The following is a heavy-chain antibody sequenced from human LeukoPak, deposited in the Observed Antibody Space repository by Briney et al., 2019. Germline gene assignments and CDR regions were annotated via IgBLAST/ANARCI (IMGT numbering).Heavy chain of an antibody. CDR3: VRGYYAGRGHHFEY. Sequence: PGGSLRLSCAASGFTFSDYWMSWVRQAPGKGLEWVANINQDGSETYYVDSVEGRFTISRDNAKNSLFLQMSSLRAEDTAVYYCVRGYYAGRGHHFEYWGQGTLVTVSS. D-gene: IGHD3-22*01. V-gene: IGHV3-7*01. CDR2: INQDGSET. CDR1: GFTFSDYW. J-gene: IGHJ4*02.